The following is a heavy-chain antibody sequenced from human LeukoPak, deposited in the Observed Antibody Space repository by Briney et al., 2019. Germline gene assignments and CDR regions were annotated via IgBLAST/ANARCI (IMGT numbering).Heavy chain of an antibody. J-gene: IGHJ3*02. CDR3: ARDLGFVSKVCAFDI. V-gene: IGHV4-59*01. CDR1: GDSISGYY. Sequence: PSETLSLTCTVSGDSISGYYCSWIRQPPGRGLQWIGYVYYSETPNYNPSLKSRVIISVDTSKNQFSLKLSSVTAADTAVYYCARDLGFVSKVCAFDIWGQGTMVTVSS. D-gene: IGHD2-15*01. CDR2: VYYSETP.